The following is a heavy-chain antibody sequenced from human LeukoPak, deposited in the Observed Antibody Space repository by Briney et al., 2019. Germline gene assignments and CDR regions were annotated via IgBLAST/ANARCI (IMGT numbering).Heavy chain of an antibody. CDR2: ISGSGGST. J-gene: IGHJ4*02. Sequence: GGSLRLSCAASEFTFSSYAMNWVRQAPGKGLEWVSAISGSGGSTYYADSVKGRFTISRDNAKNILDLQMNSLRAEDTALYYCAKSYSGSYDNYFDYWGQGTLVIVSS. V-gene: IGHV3-23*01. D-gene: IGHD1-26*01. CDR3: AKSYSGSYDNYFDY. CDR1: EFTFSSYA.